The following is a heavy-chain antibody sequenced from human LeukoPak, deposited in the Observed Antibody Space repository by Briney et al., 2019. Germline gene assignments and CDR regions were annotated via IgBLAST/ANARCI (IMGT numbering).Heavy chain of an antibody. Sequence: PSETLSLTCAVYGGSFSGYYWSWIRQPPGKGLEWIGEIKHSGSTNYNPYLKSRVTISVDTSKTQFSLKLSSVTAADTAVYYCARRYCSGGSCPPSPYYMDVWGKGTTVTVSS. V-gene: IGHV4-34*01. CDR2: IKHSGST. J-gene: IGHJ6*03. D-gene: IGHD2-15*01. CDR3: ARRYCSGGSCPPSPYYMDV. CDR1: GGSFSGYY.